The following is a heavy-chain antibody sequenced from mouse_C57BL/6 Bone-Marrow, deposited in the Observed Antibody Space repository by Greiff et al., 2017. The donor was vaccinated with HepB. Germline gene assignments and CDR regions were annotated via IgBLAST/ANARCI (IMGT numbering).Heavy chain of an antibody. Sequence: VQLQQSGPELVKPGASVKLSCKASGYTFTSYDINWVKQRPGQGLEWIGWIYPRDGSAKYNEKFKGKATLTVDTSSSTAYMELHSLTSEDSAVYFCARGKPITTVVAHGYFDVWGTGTTVTVSS. CDR2: IYPRDGSA. V-gene: IGHV1-85*01. J-gene: IGHJ1*03. D-gene: IGHD1-1*01. CDR3: ARGKPITTVVAHGYFDV. CDR1: GYTFTSYD.